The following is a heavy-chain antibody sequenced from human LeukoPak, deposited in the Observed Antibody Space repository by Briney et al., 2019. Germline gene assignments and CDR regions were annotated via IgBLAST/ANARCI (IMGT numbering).Heavy chain of an antibody. CDR3: ARSEPGIVGATIPRDYYYYMDV. J-gene: IGHJ6*03. CDR2: INPSGGST. CDR1: GYTFTSYY. V-gene: IGHV1-46*01. Sequence: ASVKVSCKASGYTFTSYYMHWVRQAPGQGLEWMGIINPSGGSTSYAQKFQGRVTMTRDTSTSTVYMELSSLRSEDTAVYYCARSEPGIVGATIPRDYYYYMDVWGKGTTVTISS. D-gene: IGHD1-26*01.